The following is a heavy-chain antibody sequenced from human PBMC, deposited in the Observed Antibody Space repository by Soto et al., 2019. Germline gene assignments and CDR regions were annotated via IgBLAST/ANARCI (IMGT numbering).Heavy chain of an antibody. V-gene: IGHV4-59*08. Sequence: QVQLQESGPGLVKPSETLSLTCTVSGGSIRSYYWHWIRQPPGKGLEWIGYIYYSGSTSYNPSLKSRVTISVDTSENQFSLTLSSVTAAGTAVYYCARRYSSSLDVWGQGTTVTVSS. CDR2: IYYSGST. J-gene: IGHJ6*02. CDR1: GGSIRSYY. CDR3: ARRYSSSLDV. D-gene: IGHD6-13*01.